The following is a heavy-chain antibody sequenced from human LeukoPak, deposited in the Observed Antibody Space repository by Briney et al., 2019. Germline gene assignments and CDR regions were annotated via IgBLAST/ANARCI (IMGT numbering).Heavy chain of an antibody. CDR2: IYYDGST. D-gene: IGHD2-15*01. CDR3: ARGSGSGNWSFDL. Sequence: SETLSLTCTVSGGSISSYYWSWIRQPPGKGLEWIGYIYYDGSTNYNPSLKSRVRISVATYKNQFSLKLSSVTAADTAVYYCARGSGSGNWSFDLWGRGTLVTVSS. J-gene: IGHJ2*01. CDR1: GGSISSYY. V-gene: IGHV4-59*01.